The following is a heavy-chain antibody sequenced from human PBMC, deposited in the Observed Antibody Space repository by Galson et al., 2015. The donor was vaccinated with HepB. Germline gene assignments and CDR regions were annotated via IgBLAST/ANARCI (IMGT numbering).Heavy chain of an antibody. CDR1: GFAFSSSS. Sequence: SLRLSCAASGFAFSSSSMNWVRQAPGKGLEWVSYISSGGRTIYYADPVKGRFTVSRDNAKDSLYLQMNSLRDEDTAVYYCAINYISSSTWGQGTLVTVSS. J-gene: IGHJ5*02. D-gene: IGHD6-6*01. CDR3: AINYISSST. V-gene: IGHV3-48*02. CDR2: ISSGGRTI.